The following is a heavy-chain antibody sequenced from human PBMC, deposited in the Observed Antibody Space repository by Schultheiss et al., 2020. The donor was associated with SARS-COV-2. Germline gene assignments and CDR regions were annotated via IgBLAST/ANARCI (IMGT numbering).Heavy chain of an antibody. J-gene: IGHJ3*02. CDR2: ISSSSSYI. CDR1: GFTFSSYA. Sequence: GGSLRLSCAASGFTFSSYAMHWVRQAPGKGLEWVSSISSSSSYIYYADSVKGRFTISRDNAKNSLYLQMNSLRAEDTAVYYCASRKPYDSSGFYDAFDIWGQGTMVTVSS. D-gene: IGHD3-22*01. CDR3: ASRKPYDSSGFYDAFDI. V-gene: IGHV3-21*04.